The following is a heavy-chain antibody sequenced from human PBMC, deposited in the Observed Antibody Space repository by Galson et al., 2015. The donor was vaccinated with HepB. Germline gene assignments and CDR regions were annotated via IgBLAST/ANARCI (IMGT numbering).Heavy chain of an antibody. V-gene: IGHV3-21*01. J-gene: IGHJ6*02. CDR2: ISTSSSYI. Sequence: SLRLSCAASGFTFSGYSMNWVRQAPGKGLEWVSSISTSSSYIYYADSLKGRFTISRDNAKNSLYLQMNSLRAEDTAVYYCARYDYYDSSGYYREDYYSYYGMDVWGQGTTVTVSS. CDR3: ARYDYYDSSGYYREDYYSYYGMDV. CDR1: GFTFSGYS. D-gene: IGHD3-22*01.